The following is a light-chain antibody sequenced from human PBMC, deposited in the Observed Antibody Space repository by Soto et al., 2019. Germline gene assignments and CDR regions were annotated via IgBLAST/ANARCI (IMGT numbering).Light chain of an antibody. CDR3: HQYNSWT. Sequence: DIRMTQSPSTLSASVGDRVTITCRASQSISSWLAWYQQKPGKAPKLLIYDASSLESGVPSRFSGSGSGTEFTLTISSLQPDDFATYYCHQYNSWTFGQGTKVEIK. CDR2: DAS. J-gene: IGKJ1*01. CDR1: QSISSW. V-gene: IGKV1-5*01.